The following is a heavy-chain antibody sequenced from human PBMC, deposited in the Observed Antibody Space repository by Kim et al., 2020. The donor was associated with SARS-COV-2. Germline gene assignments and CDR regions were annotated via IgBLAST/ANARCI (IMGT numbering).Heavy chain of an antibody. J-gene: IGHJ6*02. Sequence: SETLSLTCTVSGGSISSYYWSWIRQPPGKGLEWIGYIYYSGSTNYNPSLKSRVTISVDTSKNQFSLKLSSVTAADTAVYYCARAGRHYYGSGSSRYYYGMDVWGQGTTVTVSS. CDR3: ARAGRHYYGSGSSRYYYGMDV. CDR2: IYYSGST. V-gene: IGHV4-59*13. D-gene: IGHD3-10*01. CDR1: GGSISSYY.